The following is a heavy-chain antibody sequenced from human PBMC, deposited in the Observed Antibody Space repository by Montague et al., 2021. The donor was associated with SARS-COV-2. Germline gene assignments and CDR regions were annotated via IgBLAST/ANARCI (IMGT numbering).Heavy chain of an antibody. CDR2: ISSRGSAV. Sequence: SLILSCAAYGFTFSSYEMNLIRQAPVKGLEWVSYISSRGSAVFSYAESVKGRFTISRDNARNSLFLQMNSLTVDDTGVYYCARDLDYGGNSLFDYWGQGTLVTVSS. V-gene: IGHV3-48*03. J-gene: IGHJ4*02. D-gene: IGHD4-23*01. CDR3: ARDLDYGGNSLFDY. CDR1: GFTFSSYE.